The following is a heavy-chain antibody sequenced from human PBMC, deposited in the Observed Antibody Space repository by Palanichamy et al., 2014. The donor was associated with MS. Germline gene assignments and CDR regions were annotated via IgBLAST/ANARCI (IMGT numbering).Heavy chain of an antibody. J-gene: IGHJ3*02. CDR3: ARGGTKIAFDI. D-gene: IGHD1-1*01. CDR1: GFTFSSYS. CDR2: ISSGSSTI. Sequence: EVQLVESGGGLVQPGGSLRLSCAASGFTFSSYSMNWVRQAPGKGLEWVSYISSGSSTIYYADSVKGRFTISRDNVKNSLYLQMNSLRAEDTAVYYYARGGTKIAFDIWGQGTMVTVSS. V-gene: IGHV3-48*01.